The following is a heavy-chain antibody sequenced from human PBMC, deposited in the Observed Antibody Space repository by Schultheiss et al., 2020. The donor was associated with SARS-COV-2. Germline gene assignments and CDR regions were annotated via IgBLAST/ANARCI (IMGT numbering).Heavy chain of an antibody. CDR2: ISAYNGNT. J-gene: IGHJ5*02. Sequence: ASVKVSCKASGYTFTSYGISWVRQAPGQGLEWMGWISAYNGNTNYAQKLQGRVTMTRDTSTSTVYMELSSLRSEDTAVYYCAKGVWGVVVTWGQGTLVTVSS. D-gene: IGHD3-22*01. V-gene: IGHV1-18*01. CDR3: AKGVWGVVVT. CDR1: GYTFTSYG.